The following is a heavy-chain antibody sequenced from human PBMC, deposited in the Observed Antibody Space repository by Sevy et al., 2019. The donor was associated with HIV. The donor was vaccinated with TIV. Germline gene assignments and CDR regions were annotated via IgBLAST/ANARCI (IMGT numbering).Heavy chain of an antibody. V-gene: IGHV3-7*03. CDR1: GFTFSSYW. D-gene: IGHD2-2*01. CDR3: ARDIVVVPAAPKYYYYYYMDV. J-gene: IGHJ6*03. CDR2: IKQDGSEK. Sequence: GGSLRLSCAASGFTFSSYWMSWVRQAPGKGLEWVANIKQDGSEKYYVDSVKGRFTISRDNAKNSLYLQINSLRAEDTAVYYCARDIVVVPAAPKYYYYYYMDVWGKGTTVTVSS.